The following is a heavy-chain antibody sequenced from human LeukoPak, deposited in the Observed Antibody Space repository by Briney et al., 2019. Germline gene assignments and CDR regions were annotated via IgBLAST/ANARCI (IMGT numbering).Heavy chain of an antibody. CDR1: GYTLTDLS. Sequence: ASVKVSCKVSGYTLTDLSMHWVRHAPGTGLEWMGGFDPEDGETNYAQKFQGRVTMTKATSTDTAYMELSSLRSEGTGVYYRATAYCGGDCRNWFDPWGQGTLVTVSS. CDR2: FDPEDGET. J-gene: IGHJ5*02. CDR3: ATAYCGGDCRNWFDP. V-gene: IGHV1-24*01. D-gene: IGHD2-21*01.